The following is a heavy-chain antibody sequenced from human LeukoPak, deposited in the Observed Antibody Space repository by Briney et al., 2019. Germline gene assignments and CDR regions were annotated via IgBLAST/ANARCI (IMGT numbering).Heavy chain of an antibody. D-gene: IGHD3-22*01. J-gene: IGHJ4*02. CDR1: GFTFSSYG. V-gene: IGHV3-30*02. CDR2: IRYDGGNK. Sequence: GGSLRLSCAASGFTFSSYGMHWVRPAPGKGLEWVAFIRYDGGNKYYADSVKGRFTISRDNSKNTLYLQMNSLRAEDTAVYYCAKLFDSSGFDYWGQGTLVTVSS. CDR3: AKLFDSSGFDY.